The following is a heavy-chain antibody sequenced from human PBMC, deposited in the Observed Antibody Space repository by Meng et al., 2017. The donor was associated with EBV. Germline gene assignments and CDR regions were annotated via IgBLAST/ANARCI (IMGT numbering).Heavy chain of an antibody. CDR3: TRMSSPLDY. J-gene: IGHJ4*02. CDR2: IRSKAKSYAT. CDR1: GVTFSGFA. D-gene: IGHD2-2*01. V-gene: IGHV3-73*02. Sequence: EVELVEAGGGLVQPGGSLILSCAASGVTFSGFAMHWVRQASGKGLEWVGRIRSKAKSYATAYAASVKGRFTISRDDSKNTAYLQMNSLKTEDTAVYYCTRMSSPLDYWGQGTLVTVSS.